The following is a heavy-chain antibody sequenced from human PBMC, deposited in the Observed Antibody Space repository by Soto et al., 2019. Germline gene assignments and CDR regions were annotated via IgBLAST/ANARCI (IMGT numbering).Heavy chain of an antibody. V-gene: IGHV3-30-3*01. CDR1: GFTFSDYP. CDR2: ISYDGNDE. J-gene: IGHJ4*02. Sequence: QVKLVESGGGVVQPGASLRLSCVASGFTFSDYPLHWVRRAPGKGLEWVAVISYDGNDESYSDSVKGRFTISRDNSKTTVYLQMNSLRADDMAVYHCARDMRHDYASGRLDYLDQGTLVTVSS. CDR3: ARDMRHDYASGRLDY. D-gene: IGHD3-10*01.